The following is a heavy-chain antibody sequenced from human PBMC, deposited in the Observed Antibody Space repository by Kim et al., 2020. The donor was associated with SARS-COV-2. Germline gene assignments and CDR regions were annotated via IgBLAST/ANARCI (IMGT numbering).Heavy chain of an antibody. D-gene: IGHD3-22*01. CDR3: ARDPPRDYYDSSGYFDY. J-gene: IGHJ4*02. Sequence: FQGRVTMTRDTSTSTVYMELSSLRSEDTAVYYCARDPPRDYYDSSGYFDYWGQGTLVTVSS. V-gene: IGHV1-46*01.